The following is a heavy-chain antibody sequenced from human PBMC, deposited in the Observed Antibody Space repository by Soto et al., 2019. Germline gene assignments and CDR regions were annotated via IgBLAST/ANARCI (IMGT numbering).Heavy chain of an antibody. CDR3: ARDLRGHYGP. V-gene: IGHV3-21*06. J-gene: IGHJ3*01. CDR1: GFTFSSYA. CDR2: ISGSSSYI. D-gene: IGHD4-17*01. Sequence: GGSLRLSCAASGFTFSSYAMSWVRQAPGKGLEWVSAISGSSSYIYYADSVKGRFTVSRDSANNLVFLQMNGLRPEDTAMYYCARDLRGHYGPWGQGTMVTVSS.